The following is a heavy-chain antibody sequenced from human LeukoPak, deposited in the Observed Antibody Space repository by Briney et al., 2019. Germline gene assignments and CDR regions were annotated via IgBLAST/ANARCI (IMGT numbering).Heavy chain of an antibody. Sequence: GGSLTLSCAASGFTFRSYSMNWVGQAPGKGLEWVSYISSSSSSIYYADSVKGRFTISRDNAKNSLYLQMNSLRAEDTAVYYCARENLQGASDYWGQGTLVTVSS. CDR2: ISSSSSSI. J-gene: IGHJ4*02. D-gene: IGHD4-11*01. V-gene: IGHV3-48*01. CDR1: GFTFRSYS. CDR3: ARENLQGASDY.